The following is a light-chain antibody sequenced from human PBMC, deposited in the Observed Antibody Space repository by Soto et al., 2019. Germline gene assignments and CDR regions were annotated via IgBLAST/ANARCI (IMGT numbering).Light chain of an antibody. CDR3: QLYGTSPGFT. Sequence: EIVLTQSPGTLSLSPGERATLSCRASQSVSSSYLAWYQQKPGQAPRLLIYGASSKATGIPDRFSGSGSGTDFSLTVSRLEPEDFAVYYCQLYGTSPGFTFGPGTKVDIK. V-gene: IGKV3-20*01. CDR1: QSVSSSY. J-gene: IGKJ3*01. CDR2: GAS.